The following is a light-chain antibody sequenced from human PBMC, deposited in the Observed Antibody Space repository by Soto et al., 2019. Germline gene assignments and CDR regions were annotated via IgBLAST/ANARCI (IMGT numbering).Light chain of an antibody. V-gene: IGLV2-8*01. Sequence: QYALTQPPSASGSPGQSVTISCTGTSSDVGAYNYVSWYQHRPGKAPKLMIYEVTKRPSGVPARFSGAKSGNTASLTVSGLQAEDEADYYCTSHAGTNNFPYVFGTGTKLTVL. J-gene: IGLJ1*01. CDR2: EVT. CDR3: TSHAGTNNFPYV. CDR1: SSDVGAYNY.